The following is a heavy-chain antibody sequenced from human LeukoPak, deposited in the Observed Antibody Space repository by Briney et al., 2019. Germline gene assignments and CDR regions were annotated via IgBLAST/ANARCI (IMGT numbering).Heavy chain of an antibody. Sequence: PGGSLRLSCAASGFAFSSYAMSWVRQAPGKGREWVSSISGSGGSTYYADSVKGRFTISRDNSKNTLYLQMNSLRAEDTAVYYCAKDVVVVPAAIGDYWGQGTLVTVSS. CDR2: ISGSGGST. CDR1: GFAFSSYA. V-gene: IGHV3-23*01. J-gene: IGHJ4*02. CDR3: AKDVVVVPAAIGDY. D-gene: IGHD2-2*02.